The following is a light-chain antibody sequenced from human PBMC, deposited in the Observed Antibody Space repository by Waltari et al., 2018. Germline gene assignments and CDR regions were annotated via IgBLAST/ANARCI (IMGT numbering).Light chain of an antibody. J-gene: IGKJ4*01. CDR2: KAS. V-gene: IGKV1-5*03. CDR1: QSISNW. Sequence: DIQMTQSPSTLSASVGDRVTISCRASQSISNWLFWYQQKPGKAPKLLIYKASTLESGVPSRGSGSGSGTEFTLTISSLQPDDFATYYCQQYNSYSLLTFGGGTKGEIK. CDR3: QQYNSYSLLT.